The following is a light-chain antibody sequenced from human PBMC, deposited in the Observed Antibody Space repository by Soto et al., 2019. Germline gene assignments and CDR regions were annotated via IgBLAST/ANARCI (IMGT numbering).Light chain of an antibody. CDR2: DAS. J-gene: IGKJ4*01. Sequence: DIQMTQSPSTLSASIGDRVTITCRASQTISNWLAWYQQKPGKPPRLLIYDASSSQTGVPTRFSGIGSGTEVTLTITSLQPDDVATYYCQHYNSHSAHAFGGGSKVELK. CDR1: QTISNW. CDR3: QHYNSHSAHA. V-gene: IGKV1-5*01.